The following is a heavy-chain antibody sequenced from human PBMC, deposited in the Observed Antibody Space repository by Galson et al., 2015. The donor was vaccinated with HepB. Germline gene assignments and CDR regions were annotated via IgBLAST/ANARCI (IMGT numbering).Heavy chain of an antibody. V-gene: IGHV1-69*13. CDR3: ASAAGYCSGGSCYQLDY. J-gene: IGHJ4*02. CDR2: IIPIFGTA. Sequence: SVNVSCKASGGTFSSYAISWVRQAPGQGLEWMGGIIPIFGTANYAQKFQGRVTITADESTSTAYMELSSLRSEDTAVYYCASAAGYCSGGSCYQLDYWGQGTLVTVSS. D-gene: IGHD2-15*01. CDR1: GGTFSSYA.